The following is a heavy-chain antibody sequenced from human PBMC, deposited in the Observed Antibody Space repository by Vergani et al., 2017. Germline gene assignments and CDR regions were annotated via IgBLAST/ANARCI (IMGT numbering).Heavy chain of an antibody. J-gene: IGHJ4*02. V-gene: IGHV4-39*01. CDR2: VFYGGRT. Sequence: QMQLQESGPGLVKPSETLSLSCTVSGDSISTSSYAWGWIRQPPGKTLEWIGTVFYGGRTSYNPSLKSRVNLSLDTSKKQISLHLTSVTAADTAVYYCARNISVVPPSSMTAFDDWGQGTLVTVSS. CDR3: ARNISVVPPSSMTAFDD. D-gene: IGHD2-21*01. CDR1: GDSISTSSYA.